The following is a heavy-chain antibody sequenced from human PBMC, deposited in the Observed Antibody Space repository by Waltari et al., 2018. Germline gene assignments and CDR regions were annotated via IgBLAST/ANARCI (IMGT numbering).Heavy chain of an antibody. D-gene: IGHD1-1*01. Sequence: QLQLQESGPGLVKPSGTLSLICAVSGDSMSTSDYLSWVRQPPGKGLEWIGQVRGDGKTNYNPSFASRVTMSLDTSTYHFALKLTSATAADTALYYCARDRGRGLYLDTWGQGTLVTVSP. J-gene: IGHJ4*02. V-gene: IGHV4-4*02. CDR2: VRGDGKT. CDR3: ARDRGRGLYLDT. CDR1: GDSMSTSDY.